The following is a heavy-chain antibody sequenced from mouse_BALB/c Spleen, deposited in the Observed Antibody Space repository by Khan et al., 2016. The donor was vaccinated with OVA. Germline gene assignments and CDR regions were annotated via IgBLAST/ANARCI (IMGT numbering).Heavy chain of an antibody. CDR2: INTYTGEP. V-gene: IGHV9-1*02. Sequence: QIQLVQSGPELKKPGETVKISCKASGYTFTNYGMNWVKQAPGKGLKWMGWINTYTGEPTYTDDFKGRFAFSLETSASTAYLQINNLKNEDMATYFCARGAGCWYFGVWGAGTTVTVSS. J-gene: IGHJ1*01. CDR1: GYTFTNYG. CDR3: ARGAGCWYFGV. D-gene: IGHD1-2*01.